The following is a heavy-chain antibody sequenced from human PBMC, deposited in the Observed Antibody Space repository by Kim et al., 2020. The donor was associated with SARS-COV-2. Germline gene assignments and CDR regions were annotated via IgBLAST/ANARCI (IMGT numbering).Heavy chain of an antibody. J-gene: IGHJ4*02. CDR2: IYYSGST. V-gene: IGHV4-31*03. Sequence: SETLSLTCTVSGGSISSGGYYWSWIRQHPGKGLEWIGYIYYSGSTYYNPSLKSRVTISVDTSKNQFSLKLSSVTAADTAVYYCARASFGGSYYYGSGSYVDYWGQGALVSVSS. CDR3: ARASFGGSYYYGSGSYVDY. CDR1: GGSISSGGYY. D-gene: IGHD3-10*01.